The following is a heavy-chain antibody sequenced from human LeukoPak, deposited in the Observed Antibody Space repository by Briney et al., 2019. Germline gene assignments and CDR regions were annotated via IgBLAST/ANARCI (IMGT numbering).Heavy chain of an antibody. CDR2: IYYSGST. CDR1: GGSISSSSYY. D-gene: IGHD6-13*01. V-gene: IGHV4-39*01. Sequence: SETLSLTCTVSGGSISSSSYYWDWIRQPPGKGLEWIGSIYYSGSTYYNPSLKSRVTISVDTSKNQFSLKLSSVTAADTAVYYCARKIAAAGTGNWFDPWGQGTLVTVSS. CDR3: ARKIAAAGTGNWFDP. J-gene: IGHJ5*02.